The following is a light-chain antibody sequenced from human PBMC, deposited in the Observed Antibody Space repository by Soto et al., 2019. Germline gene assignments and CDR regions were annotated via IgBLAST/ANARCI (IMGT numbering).Light chain of an antibody. CDR2: KAS. V-gene: IGKV1-5*03. CDR3: QQYNSYSWK. Sequence: IRVNHSPVILSSNIFDTGPTTFRSSQSVRSWLAWYQKKPGKAHKLLVYKASSLESGVPSRFSGSGSGTEFTLTISSLQPDDFTTYCCQQYNSYSWKFAQGSKVEIK. CDR1: QSVRSW. J-gene: IGKJ1*01.